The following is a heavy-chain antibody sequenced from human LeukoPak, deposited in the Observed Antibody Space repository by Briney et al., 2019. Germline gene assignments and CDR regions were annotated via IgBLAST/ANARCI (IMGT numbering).Heavy chain of an antibody. D-gene: IGHD6-19*01. CDR3: AKGVRAVAGSLDY. V-gene: IGHV3-66*01. CDR1: GFTVSSNY. CDR2: IYSGGST. Sequence: PGGSLRLSCAASGFTVSSNYMSWVRQAPGKGLEWVSVIYSGGSTYYADSVKGRFTISRDNSKNTLYLQMNSLRAEDTAVYYCAKGVRAVAGSLDYWGQGTLVTVSS. J-gene: IGHJ4*02.